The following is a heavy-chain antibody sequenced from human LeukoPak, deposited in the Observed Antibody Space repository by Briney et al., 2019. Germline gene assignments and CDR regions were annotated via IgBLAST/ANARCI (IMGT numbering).Heavy chain of an antibody. V-gene: IGHV3-30*09. CDR1: GFTFSSYV. CDR2: ISYDGSNK. J-gene: IGHJ4*02. D-gene: IGHD2-15*01. Sequence: GGSLRLSCAASGFTFSSYVMHWVRQAPGKGLEWVAVISYDGSNKYYADSVKGRFALSRDNSKNTLYLQMNSLRAGDTAVYFCARANWAGIEAPATDYWGQGTLVSVSS. CDR3: ARANWAGIEAPATDY.